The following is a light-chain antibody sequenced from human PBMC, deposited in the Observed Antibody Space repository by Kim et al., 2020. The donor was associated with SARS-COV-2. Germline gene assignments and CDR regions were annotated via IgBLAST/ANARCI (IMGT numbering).Light chain of an antibody. J-gene: IGKJ1*01. V-gene: IGKV3-15*01. CDR1: QSVSSN. CDR2: GTS. CDR3: KMKNDFRT. Sequence: EIVMTQSPPTLSVSPGERATLACRASQSVSSNLVWYQQKPGQAPRLLIYGTSTRATGVPARFSGSGSGTEFTLTISSLQSEDFAVYYCKMKNDFRTFGEGTK.